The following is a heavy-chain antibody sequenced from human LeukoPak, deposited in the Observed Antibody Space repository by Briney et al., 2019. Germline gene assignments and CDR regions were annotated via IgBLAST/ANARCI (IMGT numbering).Heavy chain of an antibody. CDR2: INSDGSRT. D-gene: IGHD3-10*01. CDR1: KFSFSSYW. CDR3: AKYIWFGEFPI. Sequence: GGSLRLSCAASKFSFSSYWMHWVRQAPGKGLVWVSRINSDGSRTNYADSVKGRFTISRDNAKNTVYLQMNRLRAEDTAVYYCAKYIWFGEFPIWGQGILVTVSS. J-gene: IGHJ4*02. V-gene: IGHV3-74*01.